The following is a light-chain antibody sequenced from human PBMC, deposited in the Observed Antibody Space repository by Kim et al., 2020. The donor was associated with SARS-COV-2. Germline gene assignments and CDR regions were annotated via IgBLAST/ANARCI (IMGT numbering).Light chain of an antibody. CDR1: NVRSKH. CDR3: QVWNSDIDQYV. V-gene: IGLV3-21*04. Sequence: PGKTARNTCGKNNVRSKHVHWYQHKPGQAAELIFYYNSDGPSGLPERFSGANPGNTATRTISRVEAGDEADYYCQVWNSDIDQYVFGTGTKVTVL. J-gene: IGLJ1*01. CDR2: YNS.